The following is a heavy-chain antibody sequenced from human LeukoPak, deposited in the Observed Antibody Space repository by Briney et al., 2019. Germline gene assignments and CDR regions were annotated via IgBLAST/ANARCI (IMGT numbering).Heavy chain of an antibody. V-gene: IGHV1-2*04. CDR3: ARANIHRYFTLSFDY. CDR1: GYIFTGYY. CDR2: INPNSGGT. Sequence: ASVKVSCKASGYIFTGYYMHWVRQAPGQGLEWMGWINPNSGGTNYAQKFQGWVTMTRDTSISTAYMELSRLRSDDTAVYYCARANIHRYFTLSFDYWGQGTLVTVSS. D-gene: IGHD2/OR15-2a*01. J-gene: IGHJ4*02.